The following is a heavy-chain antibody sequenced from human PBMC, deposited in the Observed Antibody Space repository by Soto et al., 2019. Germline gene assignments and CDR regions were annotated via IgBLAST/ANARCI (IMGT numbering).Heavy chain of an antibody. J-gene: IGHJ4*02. CDR1: GFTFSNYP. CDR2: ISAGGHNT. CDR3: ARRV. Sequence: EVQVSESGGGLVQPGGSLRLSCATSGFTFSNYPMNWVRQAPGKGLEWVSGISAGGHNTYYADSVKGRFTIFRDNSQNTVSLQMDSLRVEDTAVYYCARRVWGQGTLVTVTS. V-gene: IGHV3-23*01.